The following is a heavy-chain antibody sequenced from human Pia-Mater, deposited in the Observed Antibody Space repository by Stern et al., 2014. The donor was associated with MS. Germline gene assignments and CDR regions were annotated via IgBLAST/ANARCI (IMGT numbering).Heavy chain of an antibody. CDR3: AKVYGSGPFDY. CDR1: GFTFSSYA. D-gene: IGHD6-19*01. J-gene: IGHJ4*02. Sequence: VQLVQSGATLVQPGGSLRLSCAASGFTFSSYAMSWVRQAPGQGLAWVSVISGSDGSTSYADPVQGRFTISRDNAKNTLLLQMNSLRAEDTAVYYCAKVYGSGPFDYWGQGTLVTVSS. V-gene: IGHV3-23*04. CDR2: ISGSDGST.